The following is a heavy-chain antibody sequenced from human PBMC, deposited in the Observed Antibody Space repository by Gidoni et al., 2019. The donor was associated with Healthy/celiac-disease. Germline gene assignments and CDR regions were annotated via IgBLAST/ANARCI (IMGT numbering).Heavy chain of an antibody. CDR1: GFPFSDYY. J-gene: IGHJ4*02. D-gene: IGHD2-21*02. V-gene: IGHV3-11*01. CDR2: ISSSGSTI. CDR3: AREGLAYCGGDCYSHFDY. Sequence: QVQLVESGGGLVKPGGALRLACAASGFPFSDYYMSWIRQAPGKGLELVSYISSSGSTIYYADSVKGRFTISRDNAKNSLYLQMNSLRAEDTAVYYCAREGLAYCGGDCYSHFDYWGQGTLVTVSS.